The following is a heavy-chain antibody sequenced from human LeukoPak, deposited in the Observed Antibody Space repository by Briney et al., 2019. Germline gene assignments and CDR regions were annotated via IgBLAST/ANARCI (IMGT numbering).Heavy chain of an antibody. J-gene: IGHJ4*02. CDR2: IWFDGNNK. CDR1: GFIFSTYG. V-gene: IGHV3-33*01. CDR3: AAGDGYNVGAY. Sequence: GEPLRLSCAASGFIFSTYGMHWVRQAPGKGLEWVAIIWFDGNNKYYVDSVKGRFTISRDNSKKTLYLQMNSLRPEDTAVYYCAAGDGYNVGAYWGQRTLVAVSS. D-gene: IGHD5-24*01.